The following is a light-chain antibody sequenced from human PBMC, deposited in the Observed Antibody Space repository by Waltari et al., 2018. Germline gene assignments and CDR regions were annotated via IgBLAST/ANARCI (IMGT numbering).Light chain of an antibody. CDR2: RTS. J-gene: IGKJ2*01. CDR3: QQYSTYPYT. CDR1: QSISGW. V-gene: IGKV1-5*03. Sequence: DIQMTQSPSTLSAFVGDRVTIPCRASQSISGWLAWYQQKPGKAPQLLIYRTSRLHSGVPSRFSGRGSGTEFTLTISSLQPDDFATYYCQQYSTYPYTFGQGTKLEIK.